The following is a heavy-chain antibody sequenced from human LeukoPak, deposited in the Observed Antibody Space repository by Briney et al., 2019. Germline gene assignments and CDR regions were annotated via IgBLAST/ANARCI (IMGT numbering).Heavy chain of an antibody. Sequence: GGSLRLSCAASRFTFRNYGMHWVRQAPGKGLEWVAFIRYDGSNKYYADSVKGRFTISRDNAKNSLYLQMNSLRAEDTAVYYCARGDYGSGSWSYYYYMDVWGKGTTVTVSS. CDR2: IRYDGSNK. CDR1: RFTFRNYG. V-gene: IGHV3-30*02. D-gene: IGHD3-10*01. CDR3: ARGDYGSGSWSYYYYMDV. J-gene: IGHJ6*03.